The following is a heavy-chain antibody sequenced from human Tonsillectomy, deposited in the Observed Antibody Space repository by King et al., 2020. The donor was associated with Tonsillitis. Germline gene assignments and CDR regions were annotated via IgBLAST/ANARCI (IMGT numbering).Heavy chain of an antibody. D-gene: IGHD6-19*01. CDR2: IYWNDDK. CDR3: AHSSSGWSGAKLDY. V-gene: IGHV2-5*01. Sequence: ITLKESGPTLVKPTQTLTLTCTFSGFSLSTSGVGVGWIRQPPGKALEWLALIYWNDDKRYSPTLKSRLTITKDTSKNQVVLTMTNMDPVDTATYYCAHSSSGWSGAKLDYWGQGTLVTVSS. CDR1: GFSLSTSGVG. J-gene: IGHJ4*02.